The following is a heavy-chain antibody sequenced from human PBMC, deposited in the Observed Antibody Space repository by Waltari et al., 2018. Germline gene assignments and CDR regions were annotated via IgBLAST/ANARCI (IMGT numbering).Heavy chain of an antibody. Sequence: QVQLVESGGGVVQPGRSLRLSCVGSGFTFSTYAMHWVRQAPGKGLEWLAVISKDGKNNYYADSANGRFTISRDNSQNTLYLQMNRLRPDDTAVYYCSTPDYSNMDVWGKGTTVTVSS. D-gene: IGHD2-15*01. CDR1: GFTFSTYA. V-gene: IGHV3-30*14. CDR2: ISKDGKNN. CDR3: STPDYSNMDV. J-gene: IGHJ6*03.